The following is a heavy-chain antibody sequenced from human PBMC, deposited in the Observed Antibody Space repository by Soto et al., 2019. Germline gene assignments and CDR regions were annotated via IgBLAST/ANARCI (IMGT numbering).Heavy chain of an antibody. CDR2: IDPSDSYT. Sequence: GESLKISCKGSGYSLTSYWIIWVRQMPGKXLEWMGRIDPSDSYTNYSPSFQGHVTISADKSISTAYLQWSSLKASDTAMYYCARFYYDSSGYPPFHFYYYYGMDVWGQGTTVTVSS. V-gene: IGHV5-10-1*01. J-gene: IGHJ6*02. D-gene: IGHD3-22*01. CDR1: GYSLTSYW. CDR3: ARFYYDSSGYPPFHFYYYYGMDV.